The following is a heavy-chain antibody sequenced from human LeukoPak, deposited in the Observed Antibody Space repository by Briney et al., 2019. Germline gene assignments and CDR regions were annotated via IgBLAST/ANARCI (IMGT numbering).Heavy chain of an antibody. D-gene: IGHD5-18*01. CDR3: AKVGRGYSYGYYFDY. CDR1: GGSISSYY. CDR2: IYTSGST. V-gene: IGHV4-4*07. J-gene: IGHJ4*02. Sequence: SETLSLTCTVSGGSISSYYWSWIRQPAGKGLEWIGRIYTSGSTNYNPSLKSRVTISVDTSKNQFSLKLSSVTAADTAVYYCAKVGRGYSYGYYFDYWGQGTLVTVSS.